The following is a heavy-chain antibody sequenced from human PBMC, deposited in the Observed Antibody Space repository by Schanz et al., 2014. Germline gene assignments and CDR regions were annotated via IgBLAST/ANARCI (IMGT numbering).Heavy chain of an antibody. CDR1: GDSVNSNY. CDR2: FYNPGST. CDR3: ARNKYTSGWYYFDY. Sequence: QVQLQESGPGLVKPSETLSLTCTVSGDSVNSNYWNWIRQSPGRGLEWIGHFYNPGSTNYNPSLKSRATISIATSTTQVPLKLTSVTAADTAVYFCARNKYTSGWYYFDYWGQGVLVTVSS. D-gene: IGHD6-19*01. J-gene: IGHJ4*02. V-gene: IGHV4-59*08.